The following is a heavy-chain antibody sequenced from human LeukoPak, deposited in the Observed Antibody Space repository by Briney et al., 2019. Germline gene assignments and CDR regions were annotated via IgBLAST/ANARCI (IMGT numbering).Heavy chain of an antibody. D-gene: IGHD1-7*01. CDR1: GGSISSYY. V-gene: IGHV4-59*08. CDR2: IYHSGST. Sequence: SETLSLTCTVSGGSISSYYWSWIRQPPGKGLEWIGYIYHSGSTNYNPSLKSRVTISVDTSKNQFSLKLSSVTAADTAVYYCARHRRLNWNYSRVYAFDIWGQGTMVTVSS. J-gene: IGHJ3*02. CDR3: ARHRRLNWNYSRVYAFDI.